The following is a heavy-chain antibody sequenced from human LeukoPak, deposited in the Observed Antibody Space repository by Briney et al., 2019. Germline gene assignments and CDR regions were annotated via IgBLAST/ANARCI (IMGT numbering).Heavy chain of an antibody. V-gene: IGHV3-30*18. CDR3: AKASQGELLFQAPDY. D-gene: IGHD1-26*01. CDR2: ISYDGSNK. Sequence: GGSLRLSCAASGFTFSSYGMISYDGSNKYYADSVKGRFTISRGNSKNTLYLQMNSLIAEDTAVYYCAKASQGELLFQAPDYWGQGTLVTVSS. J-gene: IGHJ4*02. CDR1: GFTFSSYG.